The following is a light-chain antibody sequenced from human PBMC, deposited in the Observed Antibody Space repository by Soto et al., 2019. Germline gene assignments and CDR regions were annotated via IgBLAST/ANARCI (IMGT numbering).Light chain of an antibody. J-gene: IGLJ1*01. CDR1: SSDVGTYNL. Sequence: QSALTQSASVSGSPGQSITISCTGTSSDVGTYNLVSWYQQHPGKAPKLMLYEGSKRPSGVSNRFSGSNSGNTASLTISGLQAEDEADYYCCSYAAGSAPYVFGTGTKVTVL. V-gene: IGLV2-23*01. CDR2: EGS. CDR3: CSYAAGSAPYV.